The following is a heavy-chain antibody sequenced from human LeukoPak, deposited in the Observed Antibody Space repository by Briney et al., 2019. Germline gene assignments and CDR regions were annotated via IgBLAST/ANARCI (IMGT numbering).Heavy chain of an antibody. CDR2: IYHSGST. J-gene: IGHJ4*02. CDR3: ARVATTTNPPQRPFDY. Sequence: SETLSLTCAVSGYSISSGYCWGWIRPPPGKGPEWIGNIYHSGSTYYNPSLKSRVTISVDTSKNQFSLKLSSVTAADTALYYCARVATTTNPPQRPFDYWGQGTLVTVSS. CDR1: GYSISSGYC. V-gene: IGHV4-38-2*01. D-gene: IGHD5-12*01.